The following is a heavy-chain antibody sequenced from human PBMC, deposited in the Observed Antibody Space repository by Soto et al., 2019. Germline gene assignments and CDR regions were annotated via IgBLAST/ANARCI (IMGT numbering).Heavy chain of an antibody. CDR2: INTLSSAI. Sequence: PGGSLRLSCGGSGFTFSDYYMTWIRQAPGKGLEWVSYINTLSSAIYYADSVKGRFTISRDNAKNSLYLQMNSLRAEDTAVYYCARRLQWQLRPLDSWGRGTLVTVSS. CDR3: ARRLQWQLRPLDS. V-gene: IGHV3-11*01. J-gene: IGHJ4*02. CDR1: GFTFSDYY. D-gene: IGHD6-19*01.